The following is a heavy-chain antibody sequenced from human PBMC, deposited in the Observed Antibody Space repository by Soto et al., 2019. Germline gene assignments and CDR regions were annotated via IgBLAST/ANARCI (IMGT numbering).Heavy chain of an antibody. J-gene: IGHJ4*02. V-gene: IGHV2-5*02. CDR2: IYWDDDK. CDR3: AHRILRTVFGLVTTTAIYFDF. Sequence: QITLNESGPTVVKPAEPLTLTCTFSGFSLTTSGVGVGWIRQSPGKAPEWLALIYWDDDKRYSASLKSRLTITKDTSKNQVVPTMASVDPADTATYYCAHRILRTVFGLVTTTAIYFDFWGQGTPVVVSS. D-gene: IGHD3-3*01. CDR1: GFSLTTSGVG.